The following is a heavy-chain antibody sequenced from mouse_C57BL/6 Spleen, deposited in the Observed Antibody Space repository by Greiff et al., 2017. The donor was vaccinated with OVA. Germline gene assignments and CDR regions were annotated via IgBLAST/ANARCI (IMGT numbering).Heavy chain of an antibody. V-gene: IGHV1-18*01. D-gene: IGHD1-1*01. CDR1: GYTFTDYN. J-gene: IGHJ1*03. CDR3: AIPHYYGSSYGYFDV. Sequence: VQLQQSGAERGKQGDEVKRPCKASGYTFTDYNMDWVKQSHGKSLEWIGDINPNNGGTIYNQKFKGKATLTVDKSSSTAYMELRSLTSEDTAVYYCAIPHYYGSSYGYFDVWGTGTTVTVSS. CDR2: INPNNGGT.